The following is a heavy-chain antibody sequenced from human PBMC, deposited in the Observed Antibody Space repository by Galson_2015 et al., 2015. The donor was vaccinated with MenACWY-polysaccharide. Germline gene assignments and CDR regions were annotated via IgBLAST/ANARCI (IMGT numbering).Heavy chain of an antibody. Sequence: LSLTCTVSGGSISSYYWNWIRQPPGRGLEWVGYINYSGSTNHNPSLKSRVTMSVDTSKNQFSLNLTSVTDADTAVYYCARAIAVAGQRRDFDLWGRGTLVTVSS. J-gene: IGHJ2*01. V-gene: IGHV4-59*01. D-gene: IGHD6-19*01. CDR3: ARAIAVAGQRRDFDL. CDR1: GGSISSYY. CDR2: INYSGST.